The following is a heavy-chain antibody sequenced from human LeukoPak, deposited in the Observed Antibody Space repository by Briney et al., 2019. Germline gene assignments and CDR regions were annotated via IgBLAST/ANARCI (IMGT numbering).Heavy chain of an antibody. J-gene: IGHJ5*02. CDR3: ARHVVGSSLNWFDP. CDR1: GGSISSYY. CDR2: IYNSGST. D-gene: IGHD2-21*01. V-gene: IGHV4-59*08. Sequence: SETLSLTCTVSGGSISSYYWSWIRQPPGKGLEWIGYIYNSGSTNYNPSLKSRVTISVDTSKNQFSLKLSSVTAADTAVYYCARHVVGSSLNWFDPWGQGTLVTVSS.